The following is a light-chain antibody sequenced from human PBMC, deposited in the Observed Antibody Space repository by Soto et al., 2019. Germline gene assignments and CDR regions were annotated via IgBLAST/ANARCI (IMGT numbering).Light chain of an antibody. CDR2: GAS. J-gene: IGKJ5*01. V-gene: IGKV3-20*01. Sequence: EIVLPQSTGTLSLSQGARATLSCRASQSVSSNSFAWYQQKPGQAPRLLIYGASSRATGIPDRFSGSGSGTDFTLTISGLEPEDFAVYYCQQYNHGRSISFGQGTRLEIK. CDR3: QQYNHGRSIS. CDR1: QSVSSNS.